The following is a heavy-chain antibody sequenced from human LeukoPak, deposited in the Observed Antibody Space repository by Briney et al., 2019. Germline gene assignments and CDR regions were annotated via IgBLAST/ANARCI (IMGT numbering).Heavy chain of an antibody. CDR3: TTGILDY. CDR1: GFTFSNAW. CDR2: IKSKSDGGTT. J-gene: IGHJ4*02. V-gene: IGHV3-15*01. Sequence: PGGSLRLPCAASGFTFSNAWMSWVRQAPGKGLEWVGRIKSKSDGGTTDYAAPVKGRFTISRDDSKNTLYLQVTSLKTEDTAFYYCTTGILDYWGQGTLVTVSS.